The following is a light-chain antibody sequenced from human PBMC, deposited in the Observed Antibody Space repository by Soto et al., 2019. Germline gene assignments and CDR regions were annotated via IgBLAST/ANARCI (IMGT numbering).Light chain of an antibody. J-gene: IGKJ1*01. Sequence: DIQMTQSPSTLSASVGERVTITCRASQSISSWLAWYQQKPWEAPKVLIYDASSLESGVPSRFSGSGSGTEFTLTISSLQPDDFATYYCQQYNSYSTFGQGTKVDIK. CDR1: QSISSW. V-gene: IGKV1-5*01. CDR3: QQYNSYST. CDR2: DAS.